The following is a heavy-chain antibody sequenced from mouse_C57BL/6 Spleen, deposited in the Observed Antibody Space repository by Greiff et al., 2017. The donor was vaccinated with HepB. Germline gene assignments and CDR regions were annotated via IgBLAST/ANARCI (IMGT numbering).Heavy chain of an antibody. CDR2: IHPNSGST. CDR3: ARPYGNYDAMDY. D-gene: IGHD2-1*01. V-gene: IGHV1-64*01. CDR1: GYTFTSYW. J-gene: IGHJ4*01. Sequence: VQLQQSGAELVKPGASVKLSCKASGYTFTSYWMHWVKQRPGQGLEWIGMIHPNSGSTNYNEKFKSKATLTVDKSSSTAYMQLSSLTSEDSAVYYCARPYGNYDAMDYWGQGTSVTVSS.